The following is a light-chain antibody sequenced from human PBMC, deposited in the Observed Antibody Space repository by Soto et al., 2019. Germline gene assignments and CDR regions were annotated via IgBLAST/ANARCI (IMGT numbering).Light chain of an antibody. CDR3: QHYDHLPIT. J-gene: IGKJ5*01. CDR2: DAS. V-gene: IGKV1-33*01. CDR1: QDITNY. Sequence: DIQITQSPSSLSASVGDRVTITCRASQDITNYLNWYQQKPGKAPRLLLYDASSLETGVPSRFSGSGSRTDFTFTISSLQPEDIATYYCQHYDHLPITFGQGTRLEIK.